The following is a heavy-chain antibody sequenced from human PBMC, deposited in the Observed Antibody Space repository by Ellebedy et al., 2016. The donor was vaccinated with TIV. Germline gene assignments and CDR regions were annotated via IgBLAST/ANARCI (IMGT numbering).Heavy chain of an antibody. Sequence: ASVKVSXKASRYTFNSYDINWVRQAPGQGPECMGWIRPNSGDTNYAQKFQDRVTMTSDTSISTVYMELSRLRSDDTAVYYCARLYYGMDVWGQGTTVAVS. CDR2: IRPNSGDT. CDR1: RYTFNSYD. CDR3: ARLYYGMDV. J-gene: IGHJ6*02. V-gene: IGHV1-2*02.